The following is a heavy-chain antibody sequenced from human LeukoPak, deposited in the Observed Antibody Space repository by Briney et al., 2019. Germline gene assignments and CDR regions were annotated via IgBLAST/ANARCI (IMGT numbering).Heavy chain of an antibody. Sequence: GESLTLSCAASGFTFSSYAMHWVRQAPGKGLEGVAVISYDGSNKYYADSVKGRFTISRDNSKNTLYLQMNSLRAEDTAVYYCARGTVVTALDYWGQGTLVTVSS. CDR2: ISYDGSNK. CDR1: GFTFSSYA. CDR3: ARGTVVTALDY. J-gene: IGHJ4*02. D-gene: IGHD4-23*01. V-gene: IGHV3-30*04.